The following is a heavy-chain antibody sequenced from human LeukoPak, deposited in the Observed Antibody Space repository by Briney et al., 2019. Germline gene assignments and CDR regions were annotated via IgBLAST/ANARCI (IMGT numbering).Heavy chain of an antibody. CDR1: GGSISSGDYY. CDR2: IYYSGST. V-gene: IGHV4-30-4*01. J-gene: IGHJ2*01. CDR3: ARGWAAVSKPNTYWYFDL. Sequence: SETLSLTCTVSGGSISSGDYYWSWIRQPPGKGLEWIGYIYYSGSTYYTPSLKSRVTISVDTSKNQFSLNLSSVTAADTAVYYCARGWAAVSKPNTYWYFDLWGRGTLVTVSS. D-gene: IGHD6-13*01.